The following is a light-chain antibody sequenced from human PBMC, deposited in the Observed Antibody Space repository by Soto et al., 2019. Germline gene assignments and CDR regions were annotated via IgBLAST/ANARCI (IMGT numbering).Light chain of an antibody. Sequence: DIQMTQSPSTLSASVGDRVSITCRASQSISSWVAWYQQKPGKAPKLLISKASSLESGVPSRFSGSGSGTEFTLTITSLQPDDFATYYCQQYYTMATFGQGTKVEIK. CDR3: QQYYTMAT. CDR2: KAS. V-gene: IGKV1-5*03. CDR1: QSISSW. J-gene: IGKJ1*01.